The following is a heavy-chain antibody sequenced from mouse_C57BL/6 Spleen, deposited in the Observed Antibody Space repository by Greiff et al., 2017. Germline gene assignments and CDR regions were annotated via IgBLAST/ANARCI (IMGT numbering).Heavy chain of an antibody. D-gene: IGHD2-4*01. CDR3: TVEDYYYGHFDY. Sequence: EVQLVESGGGLVQPGGSMKLSCVASGFTFSNYWMNWVRQSPEKGLEWVAQIRLKTDNYATHYAESVKGRFTISRDDSKSSVYLQMNNLRAEDTGIYYCTVEDYYYGHFDYWGQGTTLTVSS. J-gene: IGHJ2*01. CDR2: IRLKTDNYAT. CDR1: GFTFSNYW. V-gene: IGHV6-3*01.